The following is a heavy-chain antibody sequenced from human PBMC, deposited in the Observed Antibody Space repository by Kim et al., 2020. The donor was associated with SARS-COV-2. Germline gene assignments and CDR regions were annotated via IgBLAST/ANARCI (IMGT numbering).Heavy chain of an antibody. D-gene: IGHD4-17*01. J-gene: IGHJ4*02. CDR3: ASQRQDYGDYTFDY. Sequence: KPTLKRRVTISVDTSKNQFSLKLSSVTAADTAVYYCASQRQDYGDYTFDYWGQGTLVTVSS. V-gene: IGHV4-31*02.